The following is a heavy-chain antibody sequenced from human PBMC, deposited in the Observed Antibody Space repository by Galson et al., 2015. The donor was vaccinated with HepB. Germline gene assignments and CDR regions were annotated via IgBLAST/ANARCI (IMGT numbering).Heavy chain of an antibody. Sequence: SLRLSCAASGFTFSDFYMTWLRQAPGKGLEWISYISTTSSYTRYAASVQGRFTIARDTATSSLYLRMSGLRFEDTAIYYCARYPRGDCGGSDCYESRHGMDVWGQGTTVTVSS. CDR2: ISTTSSYT. V-gene: IGHV3-11*03. CDR3: ARYPRGDCGGSDCYESRHGMDV. D-gene: IGHD2-21*02. J-gene: IGHJ6*02. CDR1: GFTFSDFY.